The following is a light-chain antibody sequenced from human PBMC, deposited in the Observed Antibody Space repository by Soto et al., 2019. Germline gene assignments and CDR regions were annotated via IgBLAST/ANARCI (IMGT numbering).Light chain of an antibody. CDR2: ETN. Sequence: QSVLTQPPSVSAAPGQKVTISCSGSSSNIGDNYVSWYQHLPGTAPKLLIYETNKRPSGIPDRLSGSKSGTSATLGITGLQTGDEADYYCGTWDLSLGADVFGTGTKVTVL. V-gene: IGLV1-51*02. CDR3: GTWDLSLGADV. CDR1: SSNIGDNY. J-gene: IGLJ1*01.